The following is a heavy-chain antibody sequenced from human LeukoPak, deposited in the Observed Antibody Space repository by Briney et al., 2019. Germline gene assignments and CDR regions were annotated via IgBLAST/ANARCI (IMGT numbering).Heavy chain of an antibody. CDR1: GYTFIRYW. CDR2: IDQSGCTN. Sequence: GCSVSLSCLPSGYTFIRYWLHWLRQAPGRGLAWVARIDQSGCTNHYAPSLRDRFTISRDNARNTFYLHVNSLKAEDTDMYYCARDVGGAGSHWGQGSLVTVS. D-gene: IGHD1-1*01. J-gene: IGHJ4*02. CDR3: ARDVGGAGSH. V-gene: IGHV3-74*01.